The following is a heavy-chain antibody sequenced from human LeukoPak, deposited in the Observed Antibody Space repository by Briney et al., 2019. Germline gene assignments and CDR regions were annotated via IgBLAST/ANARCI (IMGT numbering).Heavy chain of an antibody. V-gene: IGHV3-23*01. CDR1: GFTFSSYA. D-gene: IGHD3-16*01. Sequence: PGGSLRLSCAASGFTFSSYAVSWVRQAPGKGLEWVSGLSGSGGATYYADSVKGRFTISRDTSKNTLYLQMNSLRAEDTALYYCAKEYVHFDYWGQGTLVTVSS. CDR2: LSGSGGAT. J-gene: IGHJ4*02. CDR3: AKEYVHFDY.